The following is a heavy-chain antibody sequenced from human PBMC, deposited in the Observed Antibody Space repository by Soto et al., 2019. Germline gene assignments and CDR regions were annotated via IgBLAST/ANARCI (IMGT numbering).Heavy chain of an antibody. V-gene: IGHV3-74*01. D-gene: IGHD2-15*01. J-gene: IGHJ6*02. CDR3: ARACSGGSCHYGMDV. CDR2: INSDGSST. CDR1: GFTFSSYW. Sequence: GGSLRLSCAAFGFTFSSYWMHWVRQAPGKGLVWVSRINSDGSSTSYADSVKGRFTISRDNAKNTLYLQMNSLRAEDTAVYYCARACSGGSCHYGMDVWGQGTTVTVSS.